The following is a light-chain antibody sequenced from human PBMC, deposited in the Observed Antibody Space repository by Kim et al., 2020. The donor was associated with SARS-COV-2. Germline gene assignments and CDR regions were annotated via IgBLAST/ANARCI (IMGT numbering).Light chain of an antibody. J-gene: IGKJ4*01. Sequence: DSPGERAPPACRASPSVSSNLALYQQKPGQAPRLLIYGASTRATGIPARFSGSGSGTEFTLTISSLQSEDFAVYYCQQYNNWPLTFGGGTKVDIK. CDR1: PSVSSN. V-gene: IGKV3-15*01. CDR2: GAS. CDR3: QQYNNWPLT.